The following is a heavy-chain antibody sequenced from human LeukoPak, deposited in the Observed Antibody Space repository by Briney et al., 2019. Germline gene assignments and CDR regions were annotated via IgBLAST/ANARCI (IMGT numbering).Heavy chain of an antibody. CDR3: ARLNYGGKRVLDY. CDR2: IYTSGST. CDR1: GGSISSYY. Sequence: SETLSLTCTVSGGSISSYYRSWIRQPPGKGLEWIRYIYTSGSTNYNPSLKSRVTISVDTSKNQFSLKLSSVTAADTAVYCCARLNYGGKRVLDYWGQGTLVTVSS. J-gene: IGHJ4*02. V-gene: IGHV4-4*09. D-gene: IGHD4-23*01.